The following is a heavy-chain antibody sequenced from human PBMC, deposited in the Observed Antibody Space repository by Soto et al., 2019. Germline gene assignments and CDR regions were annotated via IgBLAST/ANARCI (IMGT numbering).Heavy chain of an antibody. V-gene: IGHV1-2*04. CDR1: GYTFTDYY. CDR3: AKGGHYDSPHYADS. J-gene: IGHJ4*02. Sequence: QVHLVQSGTEVRQPGASVRVSCKASGYTFTDYYLHWVRQAPGKGPEWMGWKKPNTAGTDYAQKFRDWVTMTPDTSSNTTYMHLSRLKSHDTAVYYCAKGGHYDSPHYADSWGQGTLVTVSS. CDR2: KKPNTAGT. D-gene: IGHD3-22*01.